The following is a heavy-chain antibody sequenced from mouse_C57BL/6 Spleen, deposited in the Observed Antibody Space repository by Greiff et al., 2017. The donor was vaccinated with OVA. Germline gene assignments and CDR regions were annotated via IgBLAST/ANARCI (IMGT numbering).Heavy chain of an antibody. CDR1: GYTFTSYW. Sequence: QVQLKQPGAELVMPGASVKLSCKASGYTFTSYWMHWVKQRPGQGLEWIGEIDPSDSYTNYNQKFKGKSTLTVDKSSSTAYMQLSSLTSEDSAVYYCARSEDYGYDGAMDYWGQGTSVTVSS. CDR2: IDPSDSYT. CDR3: ARSEDYGYDGAMDY. D-gene: IGHD2-2*01. J-gene: IGHJ4*01. V-gene: IGHV1-69*01.